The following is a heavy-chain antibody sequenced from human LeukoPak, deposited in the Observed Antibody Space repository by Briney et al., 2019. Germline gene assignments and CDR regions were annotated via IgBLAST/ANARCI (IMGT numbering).Heavy chain of an antibody. Sequence: PGGSLRLSCAASGFTFSSYAMSWVRQAPGKGLEWVSAISGSGGSTYYADSVTGRFTISRDNSKNTLYLQMNSLRAEDSAVYYCVRRIAAAALDIWGQGTMVTVSS. CDR2: ISGSGGST. CDR1: GFTFSSYA. V-gene: IGHV3-23*01. CDR3: VRRIAAAALDI. D-gene: IGHD6-13*01. J-gene: IGHJ3*02.